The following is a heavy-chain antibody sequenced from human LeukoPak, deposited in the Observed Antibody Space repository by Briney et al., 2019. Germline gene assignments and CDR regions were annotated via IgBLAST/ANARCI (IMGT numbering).Heavy chain of an antibody. Sequence: GGSLRLSCAASGFTFSSYSMNWVRQAQGEGLEWDSYISRRRSKIYYAGSVKGPLTISRDNAKNSLYLQMSSLRDEDTAVYYCARDSSGWYLLFYSGQGALLTVSS. V-gene: IGHV3-48*02. CDR2: ISRRRSKI. J-gene: IGHJ4*02. D-gene: IGHD6-19*01. CDR3: ARDSSGWYLLFY. CDR1: GFTFSSYS.